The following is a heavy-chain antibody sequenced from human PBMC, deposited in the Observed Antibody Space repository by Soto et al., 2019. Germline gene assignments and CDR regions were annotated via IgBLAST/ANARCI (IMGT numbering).Heavy chain of an antibody. CDR1: GGIFSTYA. CDR3: ARDRDDYGSGNYYNRIDF. D-gene: IGHD3-10*01. V-gene: IGHV1-69*01. Sequence: QVQVIQSGAEVKKPGSSVKVSCQGSGGIFSTYAISWLRQAPGQGLEWMGGIIPIFGTPNYAQNFQGRVTITADECTSTAYMELGGQRSEDTAVYYCARDRDDYGSGNYYNRIDFWGQGTLVTVSS. J-gene: IGHJ4*02. CDR2: IIPIFGTP.